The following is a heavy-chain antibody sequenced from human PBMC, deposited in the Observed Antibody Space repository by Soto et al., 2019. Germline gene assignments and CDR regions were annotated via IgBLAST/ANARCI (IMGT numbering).Heavy chain of an antibody. Sequence: GGSLRLSCAASGFTFSSYSMNWVRQAPGKGLEWVSSISSSSSYIYYADSVKGRFTISRDNAKNSLYLQMNSLRAEDTAVYYCASKGIQQQNDYWGQGTLVTVPQ. V-gene: IGHV3-21*01. D-gene: IGHD5-18*01. CDR3: ASKGIQQQNDY. CDR1: GFTFSSYS. J-gene: IGHJ4*02. CDR2: ISSSSSYI.